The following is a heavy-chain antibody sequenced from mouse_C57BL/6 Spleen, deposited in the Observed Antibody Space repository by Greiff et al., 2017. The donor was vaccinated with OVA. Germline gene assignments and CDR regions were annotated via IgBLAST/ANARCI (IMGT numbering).Heavy chain of an antibody. CDR3: ARCDGYDYFDY. CDR1: GYAFSSSW. D-gene: IGHD2-3*01. V-gene: IGHV1-82*01. J-gene: IGHJ2*01. Sequence: VKLQESGPELVKPGASVKISCKASGYAFSSSWMNWVKQRPGKGLEWIGRIYPGDGDTNYNGKFKGKATLTADKSSSTAYMQLSSLTSEDSAVYFCARCDGYDYFDYWGQGTTLTVSS. CDR2: IYPGDGDT.